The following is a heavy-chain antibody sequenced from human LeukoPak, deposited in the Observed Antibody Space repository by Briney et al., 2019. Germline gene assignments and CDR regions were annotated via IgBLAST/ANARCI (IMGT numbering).Heavy chain of an antibody. CDR1: GGTFSSYA. CDR2: IIPIFGTA. Sequence: SVKVSCKASGGTFSSYAISWVRQAPGQGLEWMGRIIPIFGTANYAQKFQGRVTITTDESTSTAYMELSSLRSEDTAVYYCARVLPPRGQLGDAFDIWGQGTMVTVSS. CDR3: ARVLPPRGQLGDAFDI. J-gene: IGHJ3*02. D-gene: IGHD3-10*01. V-gene: IGHV1-69*05.